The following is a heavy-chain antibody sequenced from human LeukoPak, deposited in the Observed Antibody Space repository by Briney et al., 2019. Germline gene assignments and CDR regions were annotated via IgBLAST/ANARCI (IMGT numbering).Heavy chain of an antibody. CDR2: IYTSGST. D-gene: IGHD3-10*01. Sequence: SETLSLTCTVSGGSISSYYWSWIRQPPGKGLEWIGYIYTSGSTNYNPSLNSRVTISVDTSNNQFTLKLSSVSAADTAVYYCARIPTIRGYYYSYYMDVWGKGTTVTVSS. CDR3: ARIPTIRGYYYSYYMDV. V-gene: IGHV4-4*09. CDR1: GGSISSYY. J-gene: IGHJ6*03.